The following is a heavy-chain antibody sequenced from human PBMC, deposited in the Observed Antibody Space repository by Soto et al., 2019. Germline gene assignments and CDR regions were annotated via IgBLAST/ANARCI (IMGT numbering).Heavy chain of an antibody. CDR1: GFTFSSYG. Sequence: GGSLRLSCAASGFTFSSYGMHWVRQAPGKGLEWVAVISYDGSNKYYADSVKGRFTISRDNSKNTLYLQMNSLRAEDTAVYYCAKDEGSSSFYYFDYWGQGTLVTV. CDR3: AKDEGSSSFYYFDY. J-gene: IGHJ4*02. D-gene: IGHD6-13*01. CDR2: ISYDGSNK. V-gene: IGHV3-30*18.